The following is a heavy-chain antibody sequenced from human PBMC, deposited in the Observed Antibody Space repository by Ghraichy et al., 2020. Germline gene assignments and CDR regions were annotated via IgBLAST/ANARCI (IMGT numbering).Heavy chain of an antibody. J-gene: IGHJ5*02. CDR3: ARANVDTDEGFDP. V-gene: IGHV4-59*01. D-gene: IGHD5-18*01. CDR1: GGSISSYY. CDR2: IYYSGST. Sequence: SETLSLTCTVSGGSISSYYWSWIRQPPGKGLEWIGYIYYSGSTNYNPSLKSRVTISVDTSKNQFSLKLSSVTAADTAVYYCARANVDTDEGFDPWGQGTLVTVSS.